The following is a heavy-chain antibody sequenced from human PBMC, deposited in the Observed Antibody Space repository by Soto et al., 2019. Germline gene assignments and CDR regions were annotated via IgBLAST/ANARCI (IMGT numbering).Heavy chain of an antibody. J-gene: IGHJ4*02. Sequence: SETLSLTCTVSGGSISSGDYYWSWIREPPGKGLEWIGFISYSGSTYYSTSLKSRVTISVDTSKSQFSLNLSFVTAADTAVYYCATMGTPATGLYFFDYWGQGSLVTVSS. CDR1: GGSISSGDYY. D-gene: IGHD2-15*01. CDR3: ATMGTPATGLYFFDY. V-gene: IGHV4-30-4*01. CDR2: ISYSGST.